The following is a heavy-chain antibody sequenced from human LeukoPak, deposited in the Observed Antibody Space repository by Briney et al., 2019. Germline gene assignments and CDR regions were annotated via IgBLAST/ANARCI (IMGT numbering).Heavy chain of an antibody. CDR1: GYTFTSYG. J-gene: IGHJ6*02. CDR2: ISAYNGNT. CDR3: AREDLNNYPERWYYYYGMDV. V-gene: IGHV1-18*01. D-gene: IGHD4-23*01. Sequence: GALVKVSCKASGYTFTSYGISWVRQAPGQGLEWMGWISAYNGNTNYAQKLQGRVTMTTDTSTSTAYMELRSLRSDDTAVYYCAREDLNNYPERWYYYYGMDVWGQGTTVTVSS.